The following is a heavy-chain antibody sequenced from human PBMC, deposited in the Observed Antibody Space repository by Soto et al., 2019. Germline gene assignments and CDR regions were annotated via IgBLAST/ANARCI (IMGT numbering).Heavy chain of an antibody. Sequence: PSETLSLTCTVSGGSISSGGYYWSWIRQHPGKGLEWIGYIYYSGSTYYNPSLKSRVTISVDTSKNQFSLKLSSVTAADTAVYYCARGNGYDSSGYYYFDYWGQGTLVTVSS. D-gene: IGHD3-22*01. CDR3: ARGNGYDSSGYYYFDY. CDR2: IYYSGST. CDR1: GGSISSGGYY. V-gene: IGHV4-31*03. J-gene: IGHJ4*02.